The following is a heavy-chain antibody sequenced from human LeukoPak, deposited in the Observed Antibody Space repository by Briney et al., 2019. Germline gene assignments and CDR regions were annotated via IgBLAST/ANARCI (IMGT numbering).Heavy chain of an antibody. V-gene: IGHV4-34*01. Sequence: PSETLSLTCAVYGGSFSGYYWSWIRQPPGKGLEWIGEINHSGSTNYNPSLKSRVTISVDTSKNQFSLKLSSVTAADTAVYYCARVIAAADFGWFDPWGQGTLVTVSS. CDR3: ARVIAAADFGWFDP. J-gene: IGHJ5*02. CDR2: INHSGST. D-gene: IGHD6-13*01. CDR1: GGSFSGYY.